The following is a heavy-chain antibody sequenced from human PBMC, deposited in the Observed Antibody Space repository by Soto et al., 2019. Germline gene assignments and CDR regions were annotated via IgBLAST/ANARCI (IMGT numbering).Heavy chain of an antibody. CDR1: GGSFSGYY. CDR2: INHSGST. CDR3: ARVLGWATTYTWFDP. J-gene: IGHJ5*02. D-gene: IGHD1-1*01. V-gene: IGHV4-34*01. Sequence: QVQLQQWGAGLLKPSETLSLTCAVYGGSFSGYYWSWIRQPPGKGLEWIGEINHSGSTNYNPSLTTPVPTSVDTSTNPSSLKPSSVTAAAPAVYYCARVLGWATTYTWFDPWGQGPLVTVSS.